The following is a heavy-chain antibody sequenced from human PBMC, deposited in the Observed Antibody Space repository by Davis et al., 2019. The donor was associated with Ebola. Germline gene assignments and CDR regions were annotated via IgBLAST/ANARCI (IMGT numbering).Heavy chain of an antibody. CDR1: GWSFSGYY. CDR3: ARASGYSRFDY. Sequence: SETLSLTFAVYGWSFSGYYWSWIRQPPGKGLEWIGEINHSGSTNYNPSLKSRVTISVDTSKNQFSLKLSSVTAADTAVYYCARASGYSRFDYWGQGTLVTVSS. J-gene: IGHJ4*02. CDR2: INHSGST. V-gene: IGHV4-34*01. D-gene: IGHD6-13*01.